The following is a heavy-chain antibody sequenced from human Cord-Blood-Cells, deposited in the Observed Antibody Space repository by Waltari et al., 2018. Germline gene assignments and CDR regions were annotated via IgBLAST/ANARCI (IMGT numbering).Heavy chain of an antibody. V-gene: IGHV3-30*04. D-gene: IGHD2-21*01. CDR2: ISYDGSNK. Sequence: QVQLVESGGGVVQPGRSLRLSCAASGFTFSSYAIARFRQAPGKGLEWVAVISYDGSNKYYADSVKGRFTISRDNSKNTLYLQMNSLRAEDTAVYYCARVSSINAFDIWGQGTMVTDSS. J-gene: IGHJ3*02. CDR1: GFTFSSYA. CDR3: ARVSSINAFDI.